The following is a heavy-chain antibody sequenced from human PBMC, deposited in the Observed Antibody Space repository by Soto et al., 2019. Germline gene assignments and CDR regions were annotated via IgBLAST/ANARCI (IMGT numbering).Heavy chain of an antibody. V-gene: IGHV4-59*08. CDR2: IYYSGST. D-gene: IGHD3-16*01. CDR3: ASEQAKGGYYYYGMAV. CDR1: GGCINRYY. J-gene: IGHJ6*02. Sequence: WETLSLACTVSGGCINRYYWSCIRLPPGKGLEWIGYIYYSGSTNYNPSLKSRVTISVDTSKNQFSLKLSSVTAADTAVYYCASEQAKGGYYYYGMAVWGQGTTVTVSS.